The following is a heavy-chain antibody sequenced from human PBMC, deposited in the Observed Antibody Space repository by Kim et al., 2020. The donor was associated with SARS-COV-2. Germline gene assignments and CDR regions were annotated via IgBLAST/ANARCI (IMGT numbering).Heavy chain of an antibody. CDR3: ARLPGVVVAATSPRNGFDI. D-gene: IGHD2-15*01. CDR2: IDPSDSYT. CDR1: GYSFTSYW. J-gene: IGHJ3*02. Sequence: GESLKISCKGSGYSFTSYWISWVRQMPGKGLEWMGRIDPSDSYTNYSPSFQGHVTISADKSISTAYLQWSSLKASDTAMYYCARLPGVVVAATSPRNGFDIWGQGTMVTVSS. V-gene: IGHV5-10-1*01.